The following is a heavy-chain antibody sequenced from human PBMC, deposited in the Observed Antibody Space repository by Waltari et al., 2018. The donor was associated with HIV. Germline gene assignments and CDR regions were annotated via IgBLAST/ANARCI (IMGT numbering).Heavy chain of an antibody. CDR3: AKDTLPTFVVVPAAGEDV. CDR1: GFTFSSYA. J-gene: IGHJ6*02. CDR2: ISGSGGST. D-gene: IGHD2-2*01. V-gene: IGHV3-23*01. Sequence: EVQLLESGGGLVQPGGSLRLSCAASGFTFSSYAMSWVRQAPGKGLEWVSAISGSGGSTYYADSVKGRFTISRDNSKNTLYLQMNSLRAEDTAVYYCAKDTLPTFVVVPAAGEDVWGQGTTVTVSS.